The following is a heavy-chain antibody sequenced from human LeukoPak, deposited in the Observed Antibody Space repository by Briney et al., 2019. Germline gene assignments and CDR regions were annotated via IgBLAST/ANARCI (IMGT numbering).Heavy chain of an antibody. D-gene: IGHD1-26*01. Sequence: GASVKVSCKASGYTFTGYYMHWVRQAPGQGLEWMGWINPNSGGTNYAQKFQGRVTMTRDTSISTAYMELSRLRSDDTAVYYCAGVGVVGATPYYYYGMDVWGQGTTVTVSS. CDR3: AGVGVVGATPYYYYGMDV. CDR2: INPNSGGT. CDR1: GYTFTGYY. V-gene: IGHV1-2*02. J-gene: IGHJ6*02.